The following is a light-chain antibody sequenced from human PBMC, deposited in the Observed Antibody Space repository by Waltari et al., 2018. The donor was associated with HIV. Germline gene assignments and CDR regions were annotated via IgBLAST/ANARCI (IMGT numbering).Light chain of an antibody. J-gene: IGKJ1*01. CDR3: QQYYITPPT. CDR1: QSVFSTSNKKRY. V-gene: IGKV4-1*01. Sequence: DVVMTQSPDALKGSLGERVTINCTSSQSVFSTSNKKRYLAWYQQRPGQTPNLLVYWGTTRVSGFPARFSGSGSGTDFTLTINNLQAEDAAIYYGQQYYITPPTFGQGTKVEI. CDR2: WGT.